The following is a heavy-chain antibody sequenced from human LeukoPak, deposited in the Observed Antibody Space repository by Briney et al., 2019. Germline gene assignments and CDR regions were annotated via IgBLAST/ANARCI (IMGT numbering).Heavy chain of an antibody. D-gene: IGHD6-19*01. CDR3: ARIGIAVAGFDY. J-gene: IGHJ4*02. CDR2: MNLNSGNT. CDR1: GYTLTELS. V-gene: IGHV1-8*01. Sequence: ASVKVSCKVSGYTLTELSMHWVRQATGQGLEWMGWMNLNSGNTGYAQKFQGRVTMTRNTSISTAYMELSSLRSEDTAVYCCARIGIAVAGFDYWGQGTLVTVSS.